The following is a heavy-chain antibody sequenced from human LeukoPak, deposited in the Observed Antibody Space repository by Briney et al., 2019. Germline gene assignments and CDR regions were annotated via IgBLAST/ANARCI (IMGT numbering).Heavy chain of an antibody. CDR3: ARAGYSTSWYTIDY. V-gene: IGHV3-30*04. Sequence: GGSLRLSCAASGFTFSSYAMHWVRQAPGKGLEWVAVISYDGSNKYYADSVKGRFTISRDTPKNTPYVQMNSLRVEDTAVYYCARAGYSTSWYTIDYWGQGTLVTVSS. J-gene: IGHJ4*02. CDR1: GFTFSSYA. D-gene: IGHD6-13*01. CDR2: ISYDGSNK.